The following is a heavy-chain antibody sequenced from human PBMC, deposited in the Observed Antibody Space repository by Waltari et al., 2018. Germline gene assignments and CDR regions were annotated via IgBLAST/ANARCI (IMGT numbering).Heavy chain of an antibody. D-gene: IGHD4-4*01. V-gene: IGHV1-3*01. Sequence: QVQLVQSGAEVKKPGASVKVSCKASGYTFTSYAMHWVRQAPGQRLEWMGWINAGKSNTKISQKCQGRVTITRDTSASTAYRELSSLRSEDTAVYYCARPWGNYVGGGGYYGMDVWGQGTTVTVSS. CDR1: GYTFTSYA. CDR2: INAGKSNT. J-gene: IGHJ6*02. CDR3: ARPWGNYVGGGGYYGMDV.